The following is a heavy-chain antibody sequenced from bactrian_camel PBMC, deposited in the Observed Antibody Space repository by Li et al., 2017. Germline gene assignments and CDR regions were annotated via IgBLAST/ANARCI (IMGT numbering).Heavy chain of an antibody. CDR2: IDNEGVT. CDR1: DYPYGTYC. D-gene: IGHD3*01. V-gene: IGHV3S6*01. CDR3: AIGLHLEIMGSWADADFEY. J-gene: IGHJ6*01. Sequence: HVQLVESGGGSVQPGGSLTLSCLISDYPYGTYCVGWLRQAPGKERERVATIDNEGVTNYAESVKGRFTISHDDAKNMLYLDMDSLKPEDTAVYYCAIGLHLEIMGSWADADFEYWGQGTQVTVS.